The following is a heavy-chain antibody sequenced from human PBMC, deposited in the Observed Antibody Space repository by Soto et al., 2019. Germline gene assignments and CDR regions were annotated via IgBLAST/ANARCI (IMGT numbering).Heavy chain of an antibody. CDR2: ISYDGTNK. CDR1: GFTFSSYG. CDR3: AKDRAAATNWFDP. V-gene: IGHV3-30*18. D-gene: IGHD6-13*01. Sequence: PGGSLRLSCAASGFTFSSYGMHWVRQAPGKGLNWVAFISYDGTNKYYAASVMGRFTISRDNSKNTLYLQMNSLRTEDTALYYCAKDRAAATNWFDPWGQRTLVTVSS. J-gene: IGHJ5*02.